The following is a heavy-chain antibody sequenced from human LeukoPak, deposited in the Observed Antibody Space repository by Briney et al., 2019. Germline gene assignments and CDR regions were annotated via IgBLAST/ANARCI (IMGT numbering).Heavy chain of an antibody. CDR1: GFTFSSYA. J-gene: IGHJ6*03. V-gene: IGHV3-23*01. CDR3: AKADYDFWSGYSHYYYYYMDV. CDR2: ISGSGSDT. D-gene: IGHD3-3*01. Sequence: GSLRLSCAASGFTFSSYAMSWVRRAPGKGLEWVSAISGSGSDTYYADSVKGRFTISRDNSKNTLYLQMNSLRAEDTAVYYCAKADYDFWSGYSHYYYYYMDVWGKGTTVTVSS.